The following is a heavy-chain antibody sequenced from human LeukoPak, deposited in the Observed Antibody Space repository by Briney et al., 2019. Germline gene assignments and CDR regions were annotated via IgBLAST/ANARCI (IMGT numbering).Heavy chain of an antibody. CDR1: GGSFSGYY. CDR3: ARLLWFGEPQDY. V-gene: IGHV4-34*01. CDR2: INHSGGT. J-gene: IGHJ4*02. Sequence: SETLSLTCAVYGGSFSGYYWSWIRQPPGKGLEWIGEINHSGGTNYNPSLKSRVTISVDTSKNQFSLKLSSVTAADTAVYYCARLLWFGEPQDYWGQGTLVTVPS. D-gene: IGHD3-10*01.